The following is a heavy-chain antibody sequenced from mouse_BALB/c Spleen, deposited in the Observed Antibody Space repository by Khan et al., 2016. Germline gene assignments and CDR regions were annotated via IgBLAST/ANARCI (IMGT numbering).Heavy chain of an antibody. CDR3: ASTCGYFDV. J-gene: IGHJ1*01. V-gene: IGHV4-1*02. CDR1: GFDLSRYW. CDR2: INPDSSTI. Sequence: EVKLLESGGGLVQPGGSLKLSCAASGFDLSRYWMSWVRQAPGKGLEWIGDINPDSSTINYTPSLKDKFIISRDNAKNTLYLQMSKVRSEDTPLYYCASTCGYFDVWGAGTTVTVSS.